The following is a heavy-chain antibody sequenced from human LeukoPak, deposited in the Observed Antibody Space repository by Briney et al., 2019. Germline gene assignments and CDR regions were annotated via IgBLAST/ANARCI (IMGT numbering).Heavy chain of an antibody. Sequence: SQTLSLTCAISGDSFSSKSAAWNWIRQSPSRGLEWLGRTYYRSKWYNDYAASVKSRITINPDTSKNQFSLHLNSVTPEDTAIYYCARAVSGLPSNWGQGTLVSVSS. V-gene: IGHV6-1*01. CDR1: GDSFSSKSAA. J-gene: IGHJ4*02. D-gene: IGHD5-12*01. CDR2: TYYRSKWYN. CDR3: ARAVSGLPSN.